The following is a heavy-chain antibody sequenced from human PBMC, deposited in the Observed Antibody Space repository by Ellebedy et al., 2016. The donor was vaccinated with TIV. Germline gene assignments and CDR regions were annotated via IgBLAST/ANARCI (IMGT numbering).Heavy chain of an antibody. Sequence: SETLSLTCTVSGGSISSYYWSWIRQPPGKGLEWIGYIYYSGSTNYNPSLKSRVTISVDTSKNQFSLKLSSVIAADTAVYYCARVSGFFDYWGQGTLVTVSS. CDR3: ARVSGFFDY. CDR2: IYYSGST. J-gene: IGHJ4*02. D-gene: IGHD1-14*01. CDR1: GGSISSYY. V-gene: IGHV4-59*12.